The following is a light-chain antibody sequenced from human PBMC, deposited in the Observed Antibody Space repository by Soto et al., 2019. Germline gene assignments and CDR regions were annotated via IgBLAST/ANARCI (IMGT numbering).Light chain of an antibody. CDR3: QQSYSTLPRT. J-gene: IGKJ3*01. V-gene: IGKV1-39*01. CDR2: AAS. Sequence: DIQMTQSPSSLSASVGDRVTITCRASQSISSYLNWYQQKPGKAPKLLIYAASSLQSGVPSRFSGSGSGTDFPLTLSSLQPEDFATYYCQQSYSTLPRTFGPGPKVDIK. CDR1: QSISSY.